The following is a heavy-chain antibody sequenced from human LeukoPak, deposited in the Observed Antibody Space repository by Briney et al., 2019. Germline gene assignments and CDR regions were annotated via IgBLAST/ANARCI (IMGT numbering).Heavy chain of an antibody. Sequence: GGSLRLSCSASAFTFSSYAMYWVRQAPGKGLEYVSGISSNGGITYYTDSVKGRFTIFRDNSKNTLYLQMSSLRAEDTAVYYCVKDAYMLPPPYGMDVWGQGTTVTVSS. J-gene: IGHJ6*02. CDR2: ISSNGGIT. V-gene: IGHV3-64D*06. CDR3: VKDAYMLPPPYGMDV. CDR1: AFTFSSYA. D-gene: IGHD2-21*01.